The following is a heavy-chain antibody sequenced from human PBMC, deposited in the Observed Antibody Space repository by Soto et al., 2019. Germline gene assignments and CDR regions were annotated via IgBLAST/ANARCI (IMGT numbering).Heavy chain of an antibody. Sequence: ASVKVSCKASGYTFTSYAMHWVRQAPGQRLEWMGWINAGNGNTKYSQKFQGRVTITRDTSASTAYMELSSLRSEDTAVYCCARGYCSGGSCYGTFDYWGQGTLVTVSS. CDR3: ARGYCSGGSCYGTFDY. V-gene: IGHV1-3*01. J-gene: IGHJ4*02. CDR1: GYTFTSYA. D-gene: IGHD2-15*01. CDR2: INAGNGNT.